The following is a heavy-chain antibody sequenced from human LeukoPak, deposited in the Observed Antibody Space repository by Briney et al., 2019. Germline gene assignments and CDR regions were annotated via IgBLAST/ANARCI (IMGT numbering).Heavy chain of an antibody. D-gene: IGHD3-10*01. CDR2: IYHSGST. CDR1: GGSISSSNW. V-gene: IGHV4-4*02. Sequence: PSETLSLTCAVSGGSISSSNWWSWVRQPLGKGLEWIGEIYHSGSTNYNPSLKSRVTISVDTSKNQFSLKLSSVTAADTAVYYCARGITLFDYWGQGTLVTVSS. CDR3: ARGITLFDY. J-gene: IGHJ4*02.